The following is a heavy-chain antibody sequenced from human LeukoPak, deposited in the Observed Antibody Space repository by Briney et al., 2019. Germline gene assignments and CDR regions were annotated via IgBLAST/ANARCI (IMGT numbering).Heavy chain of an antibody. D-gene: IGHD3-3*01. CDR3: ARGGISRWVYFDY. J-gene: IGHJ4*02. CDR1: GGTFSSYA. CDR2: IIPILGIA. V-gene: IGHV1-69*04. Sequence: GASVKVSCKASGGTFSSYAISWVRQAPGQGLEWMGRIIPILGIANYAQKFQGRVTITADKSTSTAYMELSSLRSEDTAVYYCARGGISRWVYFDYWGQGTLVTVSS.